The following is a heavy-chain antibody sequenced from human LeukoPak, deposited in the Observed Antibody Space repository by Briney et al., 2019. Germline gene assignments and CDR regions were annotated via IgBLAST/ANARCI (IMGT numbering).Heavy chain of an antibody. CDR3: ARLPSRGYSSSFEY. V-gene: IGHV5-51*01. CDR1: GYSFPTYW. J-gene: IGHJ4*02. D-gene: IGHD2-2*03. Sequence: GESLKISCKGSGYSFPTYWIAWVRQMPGKGLEWMGIIYPDDSNIRYSPSFQGQVTISADKSISTAYLQWSSLKASDTAMYYCARLPSRGYSSSFEYWGQGTLVTVSS. CDR2: IYPDDSNI.